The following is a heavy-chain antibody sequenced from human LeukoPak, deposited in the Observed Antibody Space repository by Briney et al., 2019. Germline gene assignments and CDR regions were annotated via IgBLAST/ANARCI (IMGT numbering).Heavy chain of an antibody. J-gene: IGHJ4*02. Sequence: PGGSLRLSCAASGFTFSSYWMHWVRQAPGKGLVWVSRINTDGSSTSYADSVKGRFTISRDNAKNTLYLQMNSLRTEDTAVYYCAKRGSKGTYYFDYWGQGTLVTVSS. V-gene: IGHV3-74*01. CDR3: AKRGSKGTYYFDY. CDR1: GFTFSSYW. CDR2: INTDGSST. D-gene: IGHD1-14*01.